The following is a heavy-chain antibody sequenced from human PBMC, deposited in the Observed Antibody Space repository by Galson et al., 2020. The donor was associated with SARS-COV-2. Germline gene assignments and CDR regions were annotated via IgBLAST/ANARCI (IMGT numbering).Heavy chain of an antibody. D-gene: IGHD5-12*01. CDR1: GFTFSSYW. Sequence: ALHGESLKISCEASGFTFSSYWMQWVRQAPGKGLVWVSRINRHGSNTDYADSVKGRFTISRDNAKNTLYLQLNSLRVDDTAVYYCTRLSGDGYNSADYWGQGSLVTVSS. CDR2: INRHGSNT. V-gene: IGHV3-74*01. CDR3: TRLSGDGYNSADY. J-gene: IGHJ4*02.